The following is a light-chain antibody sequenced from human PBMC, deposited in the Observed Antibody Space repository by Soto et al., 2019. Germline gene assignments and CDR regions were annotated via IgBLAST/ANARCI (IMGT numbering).Light chain of an antibody. CDR1: QSISTY. CDR2: AAS. V-gene: IGKV1-39*01. CDR3: QHGYSTPLT. Sequence: DIQMTQSPSSLSASVGDRGTITCRASQSISTYLHWYQQKPGKASNLLIYAASTLQSGVPSRFSGSGSGTDFTLTISSLQPEDFATYFCQHGYSTPLTFGGGTKVDI. J-gene: IGKJ4*01.